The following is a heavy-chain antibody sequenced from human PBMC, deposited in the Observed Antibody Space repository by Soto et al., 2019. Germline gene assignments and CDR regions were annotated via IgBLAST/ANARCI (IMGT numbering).Heavy chain of an antibody. CDR1: GGSINNYY. CDR2: MYFSGTT. Sequence: QVQLQESGPGLVKPSEALSLTCTVSGGSINNYYWNWVRQPPGRGLQWIGFMYFSGTTNSNPSLKSRVTMSVETSKNQFFLNLTAVYAADTAVYYCARQARSLSNMDVWGNGTTVTVSS. D-gene: IGHD3-9*01. CDR3: ARQARSLSNMDV. J-gene: IGHJ6*03. V-gene: IGHV4-59*08.